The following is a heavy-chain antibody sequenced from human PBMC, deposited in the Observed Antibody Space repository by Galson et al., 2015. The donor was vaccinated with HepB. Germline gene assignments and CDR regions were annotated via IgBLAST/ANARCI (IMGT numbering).Heavy chain of an antibody. CDR3: ANEQKDSSSWYVLDV. Sequence: SLRLSCAASGFTFSSYGMHWVRQAPGKGLEWVAVISYDGSNKYYADSVKGRFTISRDNSKNTLYLQMNSLRAEDTAVYYCANEQKDSSSWYVLDVWGKGTTVTVSS. CDR2: ISYDGSNK. J-gene: IGHJ6*04. D-gene: IGHD6-13*01. V-gene: IGHV3-30*18. CDR1: GFTFSSYG.